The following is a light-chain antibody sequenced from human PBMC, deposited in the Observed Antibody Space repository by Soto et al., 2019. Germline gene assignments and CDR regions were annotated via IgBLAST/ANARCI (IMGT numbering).Light chain of an antibody. Sequence: DVQLIQSPSTLSASIGDRVTITCRVSQPIRDWVAWYQQKPGKAPKLLIYDATSSDSGVPSRFSGSGSETEFTLTISSLQPGDFATYYCQQYDSYANKFGQGTRVEL. CDR3: QQYDSYANK. CDR1: QPIRDW. CDR2: DAT. V-gene: IGKV1-5*01. J-gene: IGKJ1*01.